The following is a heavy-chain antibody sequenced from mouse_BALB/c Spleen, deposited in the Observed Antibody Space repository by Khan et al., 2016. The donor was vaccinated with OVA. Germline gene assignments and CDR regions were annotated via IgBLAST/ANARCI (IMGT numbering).Heavy chain of an antibody. V-gene: IGHV5-9-3*01. CDR3: ARHNYGPFAY. CDR1: GFTFSTFA. Sequence: EVELVESGGDLVKPGGSLKLSCAASGFTFSTFAMSWVRQTPEKRLEWVATINSDGDYIYYPDSVKGRFTISRDNAKNTLYLQMSSLRSEDTAMYYCARHNYGPFAYGGQGTLVTVSA. D-gene: IGHD1-1*01. CDR2: INSDGDYI. J-gene: IGHJ3*01.